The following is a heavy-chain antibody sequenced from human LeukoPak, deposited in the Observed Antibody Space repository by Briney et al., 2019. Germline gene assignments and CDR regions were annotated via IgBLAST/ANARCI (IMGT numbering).Heavy chain of an antibody. Sequence: PSETLSLTCTVSGGSISSYYWSWIRQPPGKGLEWIGYIYYSGSTNYNPSLKSRVTISVDTSKNQFSLKLSSVTAADTAVYYCARDIECSGGSCFDYWGQGTLVTVSS. V-gene: IGHV4-59*01. CDR1: GGSISSYY. CDR2: IYYSGST. D-gene: IGHD2-15*01. CDR3: ARDIECSGGSCFDY. J-gene: IGHJ4*02.